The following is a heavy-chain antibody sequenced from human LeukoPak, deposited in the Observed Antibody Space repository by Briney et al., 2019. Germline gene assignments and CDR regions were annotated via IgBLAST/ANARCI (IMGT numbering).Heavy chain of an antibody. CDR3: ARDLTISAEYFQH. Sequence: GGSLRLSCAASGFTFGSYAMHWVRQAPGKGLEWVAVISYDGSNKYYADSVKGRFTISGDNSKNTLYLQMNSLRAEDTAVYYCARDLTISAEYFQHWGQGTLVTVSS. J-gene: IGHJ1*01. CDR1: GFTFGSYA. CDR2: ISYDGSNK. D-gene: IGHD1-14*01. V-gene: IGHV3-30*04.